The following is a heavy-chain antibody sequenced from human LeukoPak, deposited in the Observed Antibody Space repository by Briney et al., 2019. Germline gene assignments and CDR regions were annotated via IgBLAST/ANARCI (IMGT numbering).Heavy chain of an antibody. J-gene: IGHJ6*02. CDR3: ARGGRDILTGYYTDFYYGMDV. D-gene: IGHD3-9*01. CDR1: GYTFTGYY. V-gene: IGHV1-2*06. CDR2: INPNSGDT. Sequence: ASVKVSCKASGYTFTGYYIHWVRQAPGQGLEWMGRINPNSGDTNYAQKFQDRVTMTRDTSISTAYMELSRLRSDDTAVYYCARGGRDILTGYYTDFYYGMDVWGQGTTVTVSS.